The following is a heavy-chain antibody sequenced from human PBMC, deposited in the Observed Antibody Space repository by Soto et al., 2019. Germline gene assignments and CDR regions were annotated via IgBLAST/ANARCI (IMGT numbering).Heavy chain of an antibody. V-gene: IGHV4-39*07. CDR2: IYHTGNA. D-gene: IGHD5-18*01. CDR1: GDSISNSRFY. CDR3: ASGGYSCGHDY. Sequence: SETLSLTCSVSGDSISNSRFYWAWIRQPPGEGLEWIGSIYHTGNAYYNPSLKSRVTISVDTSKNQFSLKLSSVTAADTAVYYCASGGYSCGHDYWGQGTLVTVSS. J-gene: IGHJ4*02.